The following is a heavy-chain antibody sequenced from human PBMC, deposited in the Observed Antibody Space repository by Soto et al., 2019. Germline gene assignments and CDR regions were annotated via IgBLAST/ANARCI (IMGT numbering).Heavy chain of an antibody. V-gene: IGHV3-48*02. CDR2: ISSSSSTI. J-gene: IGHJ4*02. Sequence: EAGGGLVQPGGSLRLSCAASGFTFRTYSMNWVRQAPGKGLEWVSYISSSSSTIYYADSVKGRFTISRDNAKNSLYLQMNSLRDEDTAVYFCARDPFTYGDYGPFDYWGQGALVTVSS. D-gene: IGHD4-17*01. CDR3: ARDPFTYGDYGPFDY. CDR1: GFTFRTYS.